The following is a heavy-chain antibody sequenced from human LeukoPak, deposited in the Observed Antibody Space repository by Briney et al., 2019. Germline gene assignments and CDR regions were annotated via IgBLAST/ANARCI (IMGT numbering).Heavy chain of an antibody. CDR1: GYTFTSYD. V-gene: IGHV1-8*01. D-gene: IGHD6-6*01. Sequence: ASVKVSCKASGYTFTSYDINWVRQATGKGLEWMGWMNPNSGNTGYAQKFQGRVTMTRNTSISTAYMELSSLRSEDTAVYYCARERGSSSSFDYWGQGTLVTVSS. J-gene: IGHJ4*02. CDR2: MNPNSGNT. CDR3: ARERGSSSSFDY.